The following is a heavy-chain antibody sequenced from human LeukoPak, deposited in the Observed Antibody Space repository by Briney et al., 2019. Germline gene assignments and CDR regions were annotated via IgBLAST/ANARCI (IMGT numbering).Heavy chain of an antibody. Sequence: ASVKVSCKVSGYTLTELSMHWVRQAPGKGLEWMGGFDPEDGETIYAQKFQGRVTMTEDTSTDTAHMELSSLRSEDTAVYYCASRGHYYDSSGYRVYYFDYWGQGTLVTVSS. V-gene: IGHV1-24*01. CDR2: FDPEDGET. CDR1: GYTLTELS. D-gene: IGHD3-22*01. J-gene: IGHJ4*02. CDR3: ASRGHYYDSSGYRVYYFDY.